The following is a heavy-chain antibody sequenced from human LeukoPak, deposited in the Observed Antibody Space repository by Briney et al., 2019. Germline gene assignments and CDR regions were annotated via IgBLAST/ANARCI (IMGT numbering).Heavy chain of an antibody. V-gene: IGHV4-59*12. J-gene: IGHJ4*02. CDR3: ARDGYYYDSSGQNPLFDY. Sequence: PSETLSLTCTVSGGSISSYYWSWIRQPPGKGLEWIGYIYYSGSTNYNPSLKSRVTISVDTSKNQFSLKLSSVTAADTAVYYCARDGYYYDSSGQNPLFDYWGQGTLVTVSS. CDR2: IYYSGST. D-gene: IGHD3-22*01. CDR1: GGSISSYY.